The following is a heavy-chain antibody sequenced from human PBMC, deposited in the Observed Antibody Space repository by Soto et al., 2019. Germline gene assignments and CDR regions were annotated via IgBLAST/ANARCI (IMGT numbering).Heavy chain of an antibody. J-gene: IGHJ5*02. CDR3: AKNQGVELVPIATVDWFEP. D-gene: IGHD1-26*01. CDR1: VFTFSSYS. Sequence: PGGSLRLSCAASVFTFSSYSMSLVRQAPGKGLECVSAISVSGGSTYYADSVKGRFTISRDNSKNTLYLQMNSLRAEETAVYHCAKNQGVELVPIATVDWFEPWGQGSLVTLSS. CDR2: ISVSGGST. V-gene: IGHV3-23*01.